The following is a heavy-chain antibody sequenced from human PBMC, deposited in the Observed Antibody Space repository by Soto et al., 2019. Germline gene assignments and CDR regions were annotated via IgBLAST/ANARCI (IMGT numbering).Heavy chain of an antibody. Sequence: PGGSQRLSCAASGFNFSSYAMHWIRQAPGKGLVWLSRINSDGDIITYADSVKGRFTISRDNAKNTLFLQMDSLRAEDTAVYYCAKGKFEGGFDYWGQGTLVTVSS. CDR1: GFNFSSYA. CDR2: INSDGDII. CDR3: AKGKFEGGFDY. J-gene: IGHJ4*02. V-gene: IGHV3-74*03. D-gene: IGHD2-15*01.